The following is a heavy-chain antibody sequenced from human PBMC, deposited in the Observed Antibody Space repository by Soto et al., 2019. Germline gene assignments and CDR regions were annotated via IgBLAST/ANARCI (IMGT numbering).Heavy chain of an antibody. J-gene: IGHJ4*02. CDR2: IYHSGST. D-gene: IGHD2-2*01. Sequence: QVQLQESGPGLVKPSGTLSLTCAVSSGSISSSNWWSWVRQPPGKGLEWIGEIYHSGSTNYNPSLKIRVTISVDKSKNQFSLKLSSVTAADTAVYYCARVSGVVVPAATYPRTFDYWGQGTLVTISS. CDR1: SGSISSSNW. CDR3: ARVSGVVVPAATYPRTFDY. V-gene: IGHV4-4*02.